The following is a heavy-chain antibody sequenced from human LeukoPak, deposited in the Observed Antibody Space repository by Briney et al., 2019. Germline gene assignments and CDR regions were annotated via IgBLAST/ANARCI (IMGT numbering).Heavy chain of an antibody. CDR2: ISYDGSNK. J-gene: IGHJ4*02. Sequence: GRSLRLSCAASGFTFSSYAMHWVRQAPGKGLEWLAVISYDGSNKYYADSVKGRFTISRDNSKNTLYLQMNSLRAEDTAVYYCARPVVPAAIRWGYYFDYWGQGTLVTVSS. CDR3: ARPVVPAAIRWGYYFDY. CDR1: GFTFSSYA. V-gene: IGHV3-30*01. D-gene: IGHD2-2*02.